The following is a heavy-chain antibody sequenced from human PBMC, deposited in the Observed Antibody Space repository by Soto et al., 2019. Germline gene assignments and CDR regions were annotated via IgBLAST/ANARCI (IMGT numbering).Heavy chain of an antibody. V-gene: IGHV1-18*01. CDR3: ARSVGIAVAAPLDAFDI. Sequence: ASVKVSCKASGYTFTSYGISWVRQAPGQGLEWMGWISAYNGNTNYAQKLQGRVTMNTDTSTSTAYMELRGLRSDDPAVFYCARSVGIAVAAPLDAFDIWGQGTMVTVSS. CDR1: GYTFTSYG. J-gene: IGHJ3*02. CDR2: ISAYNGNT. D-gene: IGHD6-19*01.